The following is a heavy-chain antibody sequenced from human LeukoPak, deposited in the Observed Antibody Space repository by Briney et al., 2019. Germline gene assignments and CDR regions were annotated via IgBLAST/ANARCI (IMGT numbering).Heavy chain of an antibody. D-gene: IGHD3-10*01. CDR2: ISGSGGST. CDR1: GFTFSSYA. J-gene: IGHJ4*02. V-gene: IGHV3-23*01. CDR3: AKGEYYYGSGGDY. Sequence: GGSLRLSRAASGFTFSSYAMSWVRQAPGKGLEWVSAISGSGGSTYYADSVKGRFTISRDNSKNTLYLQMNSLRAEDTAVYYCAKGEYYYGSGGDYWGQGTLVTVSS.